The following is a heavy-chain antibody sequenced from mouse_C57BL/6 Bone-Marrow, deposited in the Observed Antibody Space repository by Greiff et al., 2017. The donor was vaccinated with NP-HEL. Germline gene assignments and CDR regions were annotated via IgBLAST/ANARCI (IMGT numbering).Heavy chain of an antibody. V-gene: IGHV1-64*01. D-gene: IGHD2-3*01. CDR2: IHPNSGST. J-gene: IGHJ2*01. CDR1: GYTFTSYW. CDR3: ARDNDGYYPFDY. Sequence: VQLQQPGAELVKPGASVKLSCKASGYTFTSYWMHWVKQRPGQGLEWIGMIHPNSGSTNYNEKFKSKATLTVDKSSSTAYMQLSSLTSEDSAVYYCARDNDGYYPFDYWGQGTTLTVSS.